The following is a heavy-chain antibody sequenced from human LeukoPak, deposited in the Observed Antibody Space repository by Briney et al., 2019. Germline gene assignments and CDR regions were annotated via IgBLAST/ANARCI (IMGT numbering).Heavy chain of an antibody. J-gene: IGHJ4*02. CDR3: AKDVGIGSSGWYDPWYFDY. CDR2: ISSSSSYI. D-gene: IGHD6-19*01. V-gene: IGHV3-21*04. CDR1: GFTFSSYS. Sequence: PGGSLRLSCAASGFTFSSYSMNWVRQAPGKGLEWVSSISSSSSYIYYADSVKGRFTISRDNAKNSLYLQMNSLRAEDTAVYYCAKDVGIGSSGWYDPWYFDYWGQGTLVTVSS.